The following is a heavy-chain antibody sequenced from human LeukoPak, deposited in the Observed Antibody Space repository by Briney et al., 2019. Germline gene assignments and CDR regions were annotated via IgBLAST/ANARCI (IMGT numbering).Heavy chain of an antibody. CDR1: GDSISTSNSY. V-gene: IGHV4-39*01. J-gene: IGHJ6*03. Sequence: SETLSLTCAVSGDSISTSNSYWGWIRRPPGKGLEWVGSIYYSGNTYYNPSLKSRVTISVDTSKNQFSLKLSSVTAADTAVYYCARVLRKGPYGDGGYFYFFMDVWGKGTTVTVSS. D-gene: IGHD4-17*01. CDR3: ARVLRKGPYGDGGYFYFFMDV. CDR2: IYYSGNT.